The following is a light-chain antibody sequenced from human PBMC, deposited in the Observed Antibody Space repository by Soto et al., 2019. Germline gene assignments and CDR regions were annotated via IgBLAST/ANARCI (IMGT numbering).Light chain of an antibody. V-gene: IGKV3-11*01. CDR2: DVS. J-gene: IGKJ4*01. CDR3: QQRRNWPLT. Sequence: EIVLTQSPATLSLSPGERATLSCRASQNVDSYLTWYQQKPGQAPRLLIYDVSKRATGIPVRFSGSGSGTDFTLIISSLEPEDVAIYYCQQRRNWPLTFGGGTKVEIK. CDR1: QNVDSY.